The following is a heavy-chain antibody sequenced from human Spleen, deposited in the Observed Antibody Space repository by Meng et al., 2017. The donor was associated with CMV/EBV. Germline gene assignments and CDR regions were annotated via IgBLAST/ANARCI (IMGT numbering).Heavy chain of an antibody. CDR2: ISTTSHYI. V-gene: IGHV3-21*01. CDR3: ARRGGLCSSTTCYTGTAHIDY. J-gene: IGHJ4*02. D-gene: IGHD2-2*02. Sequence: GESLKISCAASGFTFSGYSMNWVRQAPGRGLEWVSSISTTSHYIYYADSVKGRFTISRDNAKNSLYLQMNSLRAEDTALYYCARRGGLCSSTTCYTGTAHIDYWGQGTLVTVSS. CDR1: GFTFSGYS.